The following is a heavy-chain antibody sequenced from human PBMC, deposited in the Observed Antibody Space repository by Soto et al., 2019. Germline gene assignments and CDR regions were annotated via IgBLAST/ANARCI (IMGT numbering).Heavy chain of an antibody. CDR1: GYTFTSYG. J-gene: IGHJ3*02. V-gene: IGHV1-18*01. Sequence: ASVKVSCKASGYTFTSYGISWVRQAPGQGLEWMGWISAYNGNTNYAQKLQGRVTMTTDTSTSTAYMELRSQRSDDTAVYYCARDGYYYDSSGYSSGAFDIWGQGTMVTVSS. CDR3: ARDGYYYDSSGYSSGAFDI. CDR2: ISAYNGNT. D-gene: IGHD3-22*01.